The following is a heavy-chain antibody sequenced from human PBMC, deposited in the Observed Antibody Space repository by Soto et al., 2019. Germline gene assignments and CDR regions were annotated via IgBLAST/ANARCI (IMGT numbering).Heavy chain of an antibody. D-gene: IGHD1-26*01. CDR3: ARLGNSGSYRGAFDY. J-gene: IGHJ4*02. V-gene: IGHV1-69*06. CDR2: IIPIFGTA. Sequence: GASVKVSCKASGGTFSSYAISWVRQAPGQGLEWMGGIIPIFGTANYAQKFQGRVTITADKSTSTAYMELSSLRSEDTAVYYCARLGNSGSYRGAFDYWGQGTLVTSPQ. CDR1: GGTFSSYA.